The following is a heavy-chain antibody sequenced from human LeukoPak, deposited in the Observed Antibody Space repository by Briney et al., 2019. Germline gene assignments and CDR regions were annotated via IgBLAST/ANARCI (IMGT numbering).Heavy chain of an antibody. D-gene: IGHD6-13*01. Sequence: SETLSLTCTVSGGSISSYYWSWIRQPPGKGLEWIGYIYYSGSTNYNPSLKSRVTISVDTSKNQFSLKLSSVTAADTAVYYCARGDSRKNAFDIWGQGTMVAVSS. V-gene: IGHV4-59*01. J-gene: IGHJ3*02. CDR3: ARGDSRKNAFDI. CDR2: IYYSGST. CDR1: GGSISSYY.